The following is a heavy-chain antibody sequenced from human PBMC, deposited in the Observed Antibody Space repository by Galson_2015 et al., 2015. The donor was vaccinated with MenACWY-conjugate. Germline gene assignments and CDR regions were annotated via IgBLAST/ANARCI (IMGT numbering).Heavy chain of an antibody. J-gene: IGHJ6*02. CDR3: ARHPPGGRGMDV. CDR2: ISPGDSIT. V-gene: IGHV5-51*01. CDR1: GYSFTTYW. D-gene: IGHD1-26*01. Sequence: QSGAEVKKPGESLQISWQGSGYSFTTYWIGWVRQLPGNGLEWMGLISPGDSITRYSPAFQGQVTMSADKSINTAYLQWNTLQASDTAMYYCARHPPGGRGMDVWGQGTTVTVSS.